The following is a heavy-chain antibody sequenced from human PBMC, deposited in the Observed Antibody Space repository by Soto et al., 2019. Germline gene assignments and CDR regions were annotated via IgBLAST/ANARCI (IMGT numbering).Heavy chain of an antibody. D-gene: IGHD1-26*01. CDR1: GFTFGDYG. J-gene: IGHJ6*02. V-gene: IGHV3-9*01. CDR2: ISWNSGNI. CDR3: AKDINGSPYYYGMDV. Sequence: EVQLVESGGGLVQPGRSLRLSCVASGFTFGDYGMHWVRQAPGKGLEWVSGISWNSGNIGYADSVKGRFTISRDNAKNFLYLLMNSLRAEDTALYYCAKDINGSPYYYGMDVWGQGTTVTVSS.